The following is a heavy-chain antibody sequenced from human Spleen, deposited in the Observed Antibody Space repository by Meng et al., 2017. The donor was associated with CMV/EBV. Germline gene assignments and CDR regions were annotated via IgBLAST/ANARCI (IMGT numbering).Heavy chain of an antibody. CDR1: GYTFTGYY. D-gene: IGHD5-12*01. Sequence: ASVKVSCKASGYTFTGYYLHWMRQAPGQGLEWMGWINPNSGVTVTAQRFQGRVTMARDTSINTAYMELSRLRSEDTAVYYCARDRSGYSGYDFDPWGQGTLVTVSS. CDR2: INPNSGVT. J-gene: IGHJ5*02. V-gene: IGHV1-2*02. CDR3: ARDRSGYSGYDFDP.